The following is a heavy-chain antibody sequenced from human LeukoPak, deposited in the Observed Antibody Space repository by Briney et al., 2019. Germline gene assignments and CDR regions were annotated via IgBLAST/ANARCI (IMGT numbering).Heavy chain of an antibody. D-gene: IGHD4-17*01. CDR1: GGSFSGYY. Sequence: SETLSLTCAVYGGSFSGYYWSWIRQPPGKGLEWIGEINHSGSTNYNPSLKSRVTISVDTSKNQFSLKLSSVTAANTAVYYCARGLTTKGSSRYYYYYMDVWGKGTTVTVSS. J-gene: IGHJ6*03. CDR3: ARGLTTKGSSRYYYYYMDV. V-gene: IGHV4-34*01. CDR2: INHSGST.